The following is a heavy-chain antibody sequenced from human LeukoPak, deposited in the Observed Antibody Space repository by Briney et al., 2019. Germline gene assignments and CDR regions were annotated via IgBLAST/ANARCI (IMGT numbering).Heavy chain of an antibody. CDR3: ARTIVVVITPPAYYYGMGV. V-gene: IGHV4-34*01. D-gene: IGHD3-22*01. CDR1: GGSFSGYY. Sequence: SETLSLTCAVYGGSFSGYYWSWIRQPPGKGLEWIGEINHSGSTNYNPSLKSRVTISVDTSKNQFSLKLSSVTAADTAVYYCARTIVVVITPPAYYYGMGVWGQGTTVTVSS. J-gene: IGHJ6*02. CDR2: INHSGST.